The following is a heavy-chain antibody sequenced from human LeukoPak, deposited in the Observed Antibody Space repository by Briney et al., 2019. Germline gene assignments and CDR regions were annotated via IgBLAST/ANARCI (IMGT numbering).Heavy chain of an antibody. J-gene: IGHJ4*02. CDR2: INHSGST. V-gene: IGHV4-34*01. CDR3: ARANFDTLTGWGHFDS. CDR1: GGSFSGYS. Sequence: SETLSLTCAVYGGSFSGYSWRWIRQPPGKGLEWIGEINHSGSTNYNPSLKSRATLSVDKSKNQFSLKMNSVTAADTAMYYCARANFDTLTGWGHFDSWGQGTLVTVSS. D-gene: IGHD3-9*01.